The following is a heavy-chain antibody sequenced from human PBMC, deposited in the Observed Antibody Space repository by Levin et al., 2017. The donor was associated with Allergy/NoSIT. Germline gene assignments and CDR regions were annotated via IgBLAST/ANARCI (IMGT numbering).Heavy chain of an antibody. D-gene: IGHD6-19*01. J-gene: IGHJ5*02. Sequence: GGSLRLSCAASGFTFSSHAMSWVRQAPGKGLEWVSSISGSGGSRYYADSVKGRFTISRDNSKNTLYLQMNSLRAEDTAVYYCAKERGVAVAVNWFDPWGQGTLVTVSS. CDR1: GFTFSSHA. V-gene: IGHV3-23*01. CDR3: AKERGVAVAVNWFDP. CDR2: ISGSGGSR.